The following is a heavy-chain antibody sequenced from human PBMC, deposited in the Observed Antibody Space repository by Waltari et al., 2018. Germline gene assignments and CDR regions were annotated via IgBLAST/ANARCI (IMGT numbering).Heavy chain of an antibody. CDR3: ARAPVVVIANDAFDI. CDR2: ISYDGSNK. Sequence: QVQLVESGGGVVQPGRSLRLSCAASGFTFSSYAMHWVRQAPGKGLEWVAVISYDGSNKYYADSVKGRFTISRDNSKNTLYLQMNSLKASDTAMYYCARAPVVVIANDAFDIWGQGTMVTVSS. V-gene: IGHV3-30-3*01. D-gene: IGHD2-21*01. J-gene: IGHJ3*02. CDR1: GFTFSSYA.